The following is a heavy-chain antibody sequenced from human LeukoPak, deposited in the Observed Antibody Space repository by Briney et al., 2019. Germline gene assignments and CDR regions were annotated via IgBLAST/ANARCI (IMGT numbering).Heavy chain of an antibody. J-gene: IGHJ4*02. CDR1: GGSISSSNW. D-gene: IGHD3-9*01. CDR3: ARAASLYDILTGYRHNAFDY. Sequence: SGTLSLTCAVSGGSISSSNWWSWVRPPPGKGLEWIGEIYHSGSTNYNPSLKSRVTISVDNSKNQFSLKLSSVTAADTAVYYCARAASLYDILTGYRHNAFDYWGQGTLVTVSS. V-gene: IGHV4-4*02. CDR2: IYHSGST.